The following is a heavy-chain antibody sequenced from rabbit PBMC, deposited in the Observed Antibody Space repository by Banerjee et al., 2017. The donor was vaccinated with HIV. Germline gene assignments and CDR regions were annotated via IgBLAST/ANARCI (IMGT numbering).Heavy chain of an antibody. D-gene: IGHD8-1*01. V-gene: IGHV1S40*01. CDR1: GFTLSNYW. CDR2: IYAGSGNT. CDR3: VRDVGSTYGMGNL. J-gene: IGHJ4*01. Sequence: QSLEESGGDLVKPGASLTLTCKASGFTLSNYWICWVRQAPGKGLEWIACIYAGSGNTYYASWAKGRFTISKASSTTVTLQMTSLTDADTATYFCVRDVGSTYGMGNLWGPGTLVTVS.